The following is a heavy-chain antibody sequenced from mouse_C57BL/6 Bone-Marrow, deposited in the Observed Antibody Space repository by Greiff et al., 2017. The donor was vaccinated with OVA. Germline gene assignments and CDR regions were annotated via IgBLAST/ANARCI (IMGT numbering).Heavy chain of an antibody. Sequence: EVQLQQSGPVLVKPGASVKMSCKASGYTFTDYYMNWVKQSHGKSLEWIGVINPYNGGTSYNQKFKGKATLTVDKSSSHAYMELNSLTPEDSGDSYCARSWWGFDDWGQGTTLTVSS. J-gene: IGHJ2*01. CDR3: ARSWWGFDD. D-gene: IGHD1-1*02. CDR2: INPYNGGT. CDR1: GYTFTDYY. V-gene: IGHV1-19*01.